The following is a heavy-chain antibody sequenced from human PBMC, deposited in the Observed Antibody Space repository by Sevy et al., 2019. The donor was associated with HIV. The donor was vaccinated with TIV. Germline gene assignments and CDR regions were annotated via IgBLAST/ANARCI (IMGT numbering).Heavy chain of an antibody. D-gene: IGHD1-26*01. CDR1: GGSISSSSYY. Sequence: SETLSLTCTVSGGSISSSSYYWGWSRQPPGKGLEWLRSIYYSGSSYYNPSLKSRVTISVDTSKNQYSLKLGSVTAADTAVYYCARRRGIVGATTSPFDVWGQGTMVTVSS. CDR3: ARRRGIVGATTSPFDV. V-gene: IGHV4-39*01. J-gene: IGHJ3*01. CDR2: IYYSGSS.